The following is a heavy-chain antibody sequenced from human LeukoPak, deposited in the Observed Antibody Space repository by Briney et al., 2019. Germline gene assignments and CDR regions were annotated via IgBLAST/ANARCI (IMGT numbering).Heavy chain of an antibody. Sequence: PSETLSLTCTVSGGSISSYYWSWIRQPAGRGLGWIGRIYTSGSTNYNPSLKSRVTMSVDTSKNQFSLKLSSVTAADTSVYYFARELRGARYYYYMDVWGKVTTVTVSS. CDR2: IYTSGST. CDR3: ARELRGARYYYYMDV. V-gene: IGHV4-4*07. CDR1: GGSISSYY. J-gene: IGHJ6*03. D-gene: IGHD4/OR15-4a*01.